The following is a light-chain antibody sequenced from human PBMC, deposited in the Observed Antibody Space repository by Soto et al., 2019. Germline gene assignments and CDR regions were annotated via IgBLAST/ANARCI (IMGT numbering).Light chain of an antibody. J-gene: IGLJ2*01. CDR1: SSDFGDYNY. CDR2: DVS. CDR3: SSYTSSGTVV. Sequence: QAVSVSGSPGQSITISCTGTSSDFGDYNYVSWYQHHPGKAPKLMINDVSNRPSGVSNRFSGSKSGNLASLTISGLHAEDEADYYCSSYTSSGTVVFGGGTKLTVL. V-gene: IGLV2-14*03.